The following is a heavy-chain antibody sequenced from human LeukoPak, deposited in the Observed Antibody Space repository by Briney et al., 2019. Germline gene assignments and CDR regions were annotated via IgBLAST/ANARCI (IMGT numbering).Heavy chain of an antibody. CDR3: AKRGVVIRGILVIGYHQEAYHYDF. V-gene: IGHV3-23*01. CDR2: ITGGGGTT. J-gene: IGHJ4*02. CDR1: GFTFSTYA. D-gene: IGHD3-10*01. Sequence: GGSLRLSCAASGFTFSTYAMSWVRRTPGKGLEWVSAITGGGGTTYYADSVRGRFTISRDNSKNTLYLQMNSLRAEDTAVYFCAKRGVVIRGILVIGYHQEAYHYDFWGQGVLVTVSS.